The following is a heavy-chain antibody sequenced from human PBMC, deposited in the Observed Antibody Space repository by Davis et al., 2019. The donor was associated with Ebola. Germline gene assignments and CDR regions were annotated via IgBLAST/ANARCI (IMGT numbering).Heavy chain of an antibody. V-gene: IGHV4-34*01. Sequence: MPSETLSLTCGVFGGSFSGYYWIWIRQSPGKGLEWLGEINEGGYTNYNPSLKSRVTISIDTSKNQLSLKLTYVTAADTAVYYCAREGPGYWGQGTLVTVSS. CDR2: INEGGYT. CDR1: GGSFSGYY. D-gene: IGHD3-10*01. CDR3: AREGPGY. J-gene: IGHJ4*02.